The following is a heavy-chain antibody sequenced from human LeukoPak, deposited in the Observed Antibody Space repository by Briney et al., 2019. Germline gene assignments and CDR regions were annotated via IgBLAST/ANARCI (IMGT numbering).Heavy chain of an antibody. CDR1: GGSMSYYF. J-gene: IGHJ5*02. V-gene: IGHV4-59*08. CDR3: ARHRTSSRTSAFDP. CDR2: IYHSGST. Sequence: PSETLSLTYGVSGGSMSYYFWSWIRQPPGKGLEWIGYIYHSGSTNYNPSLKSRVTISIDTSKNQFSLRLTSVTAADTAVYYCARHRTSSRTSAFDPWGQGTLVTVSS.